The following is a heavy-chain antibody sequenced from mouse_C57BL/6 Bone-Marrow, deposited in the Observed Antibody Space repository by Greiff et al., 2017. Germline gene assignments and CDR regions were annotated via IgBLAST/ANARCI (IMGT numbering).Heavy chain of an antibody. CDR1: GYAFSSYW. CDR3: ARKFALLRYFDV. V-gene: IGHV1-80*01. D-gene: IGHD1-2*01. Sequence: QVQLQQSGAELVKPGASVKISCKASGYAFSSYWMNWVKQRPGKGLEWIGQIYPGDGDTNYNGKFKGQATLTADKSSRTAYMQLSSLTSEDSAVYFCARKFALLRYFDVWGTGTTVTVSS. CDR2: IYPGDGDT. J-gene: IGHJ1*03.